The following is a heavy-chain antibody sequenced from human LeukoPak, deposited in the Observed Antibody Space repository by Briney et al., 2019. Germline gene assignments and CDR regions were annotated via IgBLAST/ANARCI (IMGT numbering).Heavy chain of an antibody. V-gene: IGHV3-30*02. J-gene: IGHJ4*02. D-gene: IGHD1-14*01. CDR1: GFIFRNYG. Sequence: PGGSLRLSCAASGFIFRNYGMHWVRQAPGKGLEWVAFLRNDESEVFYADSVKGRFIISRDNSKNTLYLQMSSLRDEDTAVYYCVEDTGRSDFWGQGTQVTVSS. CDR2: LRNDESEV. CDR3: VEDTGRSDF.